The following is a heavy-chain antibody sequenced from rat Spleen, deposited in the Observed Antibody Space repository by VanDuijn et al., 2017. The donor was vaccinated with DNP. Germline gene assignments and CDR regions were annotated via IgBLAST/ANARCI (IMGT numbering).Heavy chain of an antibody. V-gene: IGHV3-3*01. CDR1: GYSITSDYR. D-gene: IGHD5-1*01. J-gene: IGHJ2*01. Sequence: EVQLQASGPGHVKPSQSLSLTCSVTGYSITSDYRWNWIRKFPGNKLEWMGYINSAGTTNYNPSLKSRISITRDTSKNQFFQQVNSVGEGDTATYYGGIELGVFDYWVQGVMVIISS. CDR2: INSAGTT. CDR3: GIELGVFDY.